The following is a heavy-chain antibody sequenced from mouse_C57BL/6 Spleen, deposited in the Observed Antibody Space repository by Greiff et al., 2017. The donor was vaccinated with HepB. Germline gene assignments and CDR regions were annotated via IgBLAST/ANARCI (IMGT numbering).Heavy chain of an antibody. Sequence: EVKLLESGPGLVKPSQSLSLTCSVTGYSITSGYYWNWIRQFPGNKLEWMGYISYDGSNNYNPSLKNRISITRDTSKNQFFLKLNSVTTEDTATYYCAIDGEDWYFDVWGTGTTVTVSS. CDR3: AIDGEDWYFDV. CDR1: GYSITSGYY. V-gene: IGHV3-6*01. CDR2: ISYDGSN. J-gene: IGHJ1*03.